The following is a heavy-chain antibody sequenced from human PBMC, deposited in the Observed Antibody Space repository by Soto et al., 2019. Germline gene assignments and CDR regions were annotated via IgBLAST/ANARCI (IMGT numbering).Heavy chain of an antibody. CDR2: INAGNGNT. CDR1: GYTFTSYA. CDR3: ARDLGFGLSDY. D-gene: IGHD3-10*01. V-gene: IGHV1-3*01. J-gene: IGHJ4*02. Sequence: QVQLVQSGAEVKKPGASVKVSCKASGYTFTSYAMYWVRQAPGQRLEWMGWINAGNGNTKYSQKFQGRVTITRDTSAITAYMELSSLRSEDTAVYYCARDLGFGLSDYWGQGTLVTVSS.